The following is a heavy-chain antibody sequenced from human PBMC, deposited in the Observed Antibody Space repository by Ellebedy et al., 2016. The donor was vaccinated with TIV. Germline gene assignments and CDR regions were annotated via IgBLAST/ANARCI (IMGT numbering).Heavy chain of an antibody. CDR3: AKVFVSGGLFYFDA. CDR2: VYNGDKT. Sequence: SETLSLXXTVSGASIRNSYWSWIRQPPGKGLEYIGYVYNGDKTNYNPSLKSRVSMSVDTSRNQFSLDVTSVTTSDTAVYFCAKVFVSGGLFYFDAWGLGTLVTVSS. CDR1: GASIRNSY. J-gene: IGHJ4*02. V-gene: IGHV4-59*12. D-gene: IGHD3-22*01.